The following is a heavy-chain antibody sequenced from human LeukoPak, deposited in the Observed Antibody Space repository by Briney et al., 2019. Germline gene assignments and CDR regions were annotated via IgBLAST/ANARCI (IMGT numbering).Heavy chain of an antibody. CDR1: GLTFSSCF. V-gene: IGHV3-23*01. D-gene: IGHD3-16*01. J-gene: IGHJ5*02. Sequence: GSLRLSCAASGLTFSSCFMTWVRQAPGKGPEWVSAIGGRGGSTYYADSLGGRFIISRDNSKDMVYLQMNSLKVEDTATYYCGKEGGAWGQGTKVTVSS. CDR2: IGGRGGST. CDR3: GKEGGA.